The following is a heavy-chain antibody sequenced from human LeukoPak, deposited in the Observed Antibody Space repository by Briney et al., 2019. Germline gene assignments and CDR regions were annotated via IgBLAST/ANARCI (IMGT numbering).Heavy chain of an antibody. D-gene: IGHD2-2*01. Sequence: ASVKVSCKASGYTFTSCGISWVRQAPGQGLEWMGWISAYNGNTNYAQKLQGRVTMTTDTSTSTAYMELRSLRSDDTAVYYCARDALGPAAMIFDYWGQGTLVTVSS. CDR3: ARDALGPAAMIFDY. CDR1: GYTFTSCG. CDR2: ISAYNGNT. V-gene: IGHV1-18*01. J-gene: IGHJ4*02.